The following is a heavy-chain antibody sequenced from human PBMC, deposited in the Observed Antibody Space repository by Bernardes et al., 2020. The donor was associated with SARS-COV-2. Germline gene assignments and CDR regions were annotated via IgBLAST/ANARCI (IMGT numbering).Heavy chain of an antibody. V-gene: IGHV3-7*03. Sequence: GGSLRLSCAVSGFKVSDYWMSWVRQAPGKGLDWVAEINIDGNGKYYVDSVEGRFTISRDNTKNSLSLQMNSLRPEDMAVYYCLSMHAGWGQGTLVTVSS. CDR2: INIDGNGK. CDR3: LSMHAG. CDR1: GFKVSDYW. J-gene: IGHJ4*02.